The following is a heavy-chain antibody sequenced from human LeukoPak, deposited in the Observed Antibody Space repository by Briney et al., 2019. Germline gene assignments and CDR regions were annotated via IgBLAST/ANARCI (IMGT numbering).Heavy chain of an antibody. V-gene: IGHV3-74*01. CDR1: RFTFSSYW. Sequence: GGSLRLSCAASRFTFSSYWMHWVRQAPGKGLVWVSRINSDGSSTSYADSVKGRFTISRDNAKNTLYLQMNSLRAEDTAVYYCARGGYNLAFAFDYWGQGTLVTVSS. D-gene: IGHD5-24*01. CDR2: INSDGSST. CDR3: ARGGYNLAFAFDY. J-gene: IGHJ4*02.